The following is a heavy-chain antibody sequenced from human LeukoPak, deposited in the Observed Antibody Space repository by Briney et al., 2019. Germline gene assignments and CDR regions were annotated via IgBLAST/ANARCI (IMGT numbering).Heavy chain of an antibody. D-gene: IGHD3-22*01. CDR2: INAGNGNT. Sequence: ASVKVSCKASGYTFTNYAIHWVRQAPGQRLEWMGWINAGNGNTKYSQEFQGRVTITRDTSASTAYMELSSLRSEDTAIYYCAREDYYDSGSSDYWGQGTLVTVSS. CDR3: AREDYYDSGSSDY. V-gene: IGHV1-3*03. CDR1: GYTFTNYA. J-gene: IGHJ4*02.